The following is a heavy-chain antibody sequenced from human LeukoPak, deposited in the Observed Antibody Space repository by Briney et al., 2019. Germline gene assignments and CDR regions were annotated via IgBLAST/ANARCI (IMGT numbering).Heavy chain of an antibody. J-gene: IGHJ6*03. CDR3: ARMTTNYYYYYMDV. CDR2: IYHSGST. V-gene: IGHV4-4*02. CDR1: GGSINGNNW. D-gene: IGHD4-17*01. Sequence: PSETLSLTCAVSGGSINGNNWWNWVRQPPGKGLEWIGKIYHSGSTNYNPSLKSRVTISVDTSKNQFSLKLSSVTAADTAVYYCARMTTNYYYYYMDVWGKGTTVTISS.